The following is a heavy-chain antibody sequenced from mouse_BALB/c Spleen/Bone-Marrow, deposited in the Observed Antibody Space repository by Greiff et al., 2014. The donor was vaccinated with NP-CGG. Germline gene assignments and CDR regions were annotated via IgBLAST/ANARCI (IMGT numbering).Heavy chain of an antibody. CDR1: GYSFTSYW. CDR3: ARGFGMDY. CDR2: IDPSDSET. Sequence: VQLQQSGPQLVRPGASVKISCKASGYSFTSYWMHWVKQRPGQGLEWIGMIDPSDSETRSNQKFKDKATLTVDKSSSTAYMQLSSPTSEDSAVYYCARGFGMDYWGQGTSVTVSS. J-gene: IGHJ4*01. V-gene: IGHV1S126*01.